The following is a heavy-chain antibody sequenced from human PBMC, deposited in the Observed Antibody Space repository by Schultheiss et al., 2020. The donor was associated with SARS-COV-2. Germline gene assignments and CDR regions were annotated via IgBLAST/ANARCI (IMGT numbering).Heavy chain of an antibody. J-gene: IGHJ4*02. CDR1: GGSISSGDYY. CDR3: ARRITMVQGANFDY. V-gene: IGHV4-30-4*02. Sequence: SETLSLTCTVSGGSISSGDYYWSWIRQPPGKGLEWIGYIYYSGSTYYNPSLKSRVTISVDTSKNQFSLKLSSVTAADTAVYYCARRITMVQGANFDYWGQGTLVTVSS. D-gene: IGHD3-10*01. CDR2: IYYSGST.